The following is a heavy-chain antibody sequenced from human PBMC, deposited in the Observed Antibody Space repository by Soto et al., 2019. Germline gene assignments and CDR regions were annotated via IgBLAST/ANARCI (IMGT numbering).Heavy chain of an antibody. CDR1: GYTFTGYY. V-gene: IGHV1-2*02. CDR3: ARDSSTQWYYGMDV. J-gene: IGHJ6*02. CDR2: INPNSGGT. D-gene: IGHD6-19*01. Sequence: ASVKVSCKASGYTFTGYYMHWVRQAPGQGLEWMGWINPNSGGTNYAQKFQGRVTMTRDTSISTAYMELSRLRSDDTAVYYCARDSSTQWYYGMDVWGQGTTVIVSS.